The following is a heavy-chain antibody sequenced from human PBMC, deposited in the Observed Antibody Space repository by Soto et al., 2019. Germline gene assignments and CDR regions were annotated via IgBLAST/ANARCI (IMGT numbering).Heavy chain of an antibody. CDR2: ICRSGST. Sequence: PWETLSLTCAISGGSISSSNWWSWVRQPPGKGLEWIGEICRSGSTNYNPSLKSRVTISVDKSKNQFSLKLSSVTAADTAVYYCARGQGTRENWFDPWGQGTLVTVSS. CDR1: GGSISSSNW. D-gene: IGHD3-10*01. V-gene: IGHV4-4*02. J-gene: IGHJ5*02. CDR3: ARGQGTRENWFDP.